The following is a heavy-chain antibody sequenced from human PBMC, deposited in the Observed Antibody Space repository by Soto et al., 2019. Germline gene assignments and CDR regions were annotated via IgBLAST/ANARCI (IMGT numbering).Heavy chain of an antibody. CDR2: VSSSRGTI. J-gene: IGHJ5*02. CDR3: ARFACTSKSGTRPDSWFDT. Sequence: QVQLVESGGGLVEPGGSLMLSCAASGFSLSDYYMSWIRQAPGKELEWISYVSSSRGTIYYADSVKGRFTISRDNAKDTLHLQVNSLRAEDTAVYYCARFACTSKSGTRPDSWFDTCGQGPLVIVAA. D-gene: IGHD2-2*01. CDR1: GFSLSDYY. V-gene: IGHV3-11*01.